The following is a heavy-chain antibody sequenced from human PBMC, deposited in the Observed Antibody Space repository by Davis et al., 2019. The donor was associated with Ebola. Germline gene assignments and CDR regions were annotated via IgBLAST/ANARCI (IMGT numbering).Heavy chain of an antibody. CDR1: GFVFSSYV. CDR2: LGLSADT. V-gene: IGHV3-23*01. Sequence: GESLKISCAASGFVFSSYVMSWVRRAPGKGLEWVSTLGLSADTYYADSVKGRFTISRDNSKNTLHLQMNSLRVEDTAMYYCARQFSESYGDAFDIWGQGTMVTVSS. CDR3: ARQFSESYGDAFDI. J-gene: IGHJ3*02. D-gene: IGHD1-26*01.